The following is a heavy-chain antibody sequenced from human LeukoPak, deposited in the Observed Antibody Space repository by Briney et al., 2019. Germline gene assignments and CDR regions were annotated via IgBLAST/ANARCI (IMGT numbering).Heavy chain of an antibody. Sequence: ASVKVSCKASGYTFTGYYMDWVRQAPGQGLEWIGWIDPNSGGTNYAQKLRGRVTMTTDRSIRTAYMKLSRLRSDDTAVYSCARYTWSVFDIWGQGTMVTVSS. J-gene: IGHJ3*02. CDR1: GYTFTGYY. CDR3: ARYTWSVFDI. D-gene: IGHD2-15*01. V-gene: IGHV1-2*02. CDR2: IDPNSGGT.